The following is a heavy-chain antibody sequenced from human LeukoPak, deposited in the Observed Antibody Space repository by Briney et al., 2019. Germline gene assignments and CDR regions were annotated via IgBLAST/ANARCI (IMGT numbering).Heavy chain of an antibody. D-gene: IGHD3-22*01. J-gene: IGHJ6*03. CDR3: ARGRQDVTMIVVVMTAVSYYLDV. V-gene: IGHV4-34*01. CDR1: GESFSGYY. CDR2: MNPSGST. Sequence: SSETLSLTCAVYGESFSGYYWTWIRQTPEKGLEWIGEMNPSGSTNYNPSLKSRVTISVDTSKNQFSLELSSVTAADTAVYYCARGRQDVTMIVVVMTAVSYYLDVWGKGTTVTVS.